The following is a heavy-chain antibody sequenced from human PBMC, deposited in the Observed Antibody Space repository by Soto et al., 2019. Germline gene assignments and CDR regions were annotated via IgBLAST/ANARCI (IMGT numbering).Heavy chain of an antibody. V-gene: IGHV1-8*02. D-gene: IGHD6-19*01. Sequence: GASVKVSCKASGFTFTIYGITWVRQATGQGLEWMGWMNPNSGNTGYAQKFQGRVTLTRNTSISTAYMELSSLRSEDTAVYYCARGEVRLSDAFDIWGQGTMVTVSS. CDR1: GFTFTIYG. CDR3: ARGEVRLSDAFDI. J-gene: IGHJ3*02. CDR2: MNPNSGNT.